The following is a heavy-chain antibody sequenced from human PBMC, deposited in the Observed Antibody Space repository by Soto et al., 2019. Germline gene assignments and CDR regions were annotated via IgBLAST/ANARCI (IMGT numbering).Heavy chain of an antibody. CDR3: ARGEELSDSFDY. CDR2: IYYSGST. Sequence: NPSETLSLTCTVSGGSISSYYWSWIRQPPGKGLEWIGYIYYSGSTNYNPSLKSRVTISVDTSKNQFSLKLSSVTAADTAVYYCARGEELSDSFDYWGQGTLVTVSS. V-gene: IGHV4-59*01. CDR1: GGSISSYY. J-gene: IGHJ4*02. D-gene: IGHD3-16*02.